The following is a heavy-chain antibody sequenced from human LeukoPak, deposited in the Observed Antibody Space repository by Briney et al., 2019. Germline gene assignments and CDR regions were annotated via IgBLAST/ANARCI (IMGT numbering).Heavy chain of an antibody. CDR2: IYYSGST. Sequence: ASETLSLTCTVSGGSIGSSSYYWGWIRQPPGKGLEWIGSIYYSGSTYYNPSLKSRVTISVDTSKNQFSLKLSSVTAADTAVYYCARHIVVVPAAMRNPFDYWGQGTLVTVSS. D-gene: IGHD2-2*01. J-gene: IGHJ4*02. CDR1: GGSIGSSSYY. CDR3: ARHIVVVPAAMRNPFDY. V-gene: IGHV4-39*01.